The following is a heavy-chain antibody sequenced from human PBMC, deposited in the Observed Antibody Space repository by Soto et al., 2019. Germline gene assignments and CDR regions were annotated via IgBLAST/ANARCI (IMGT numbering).Heavy chain of an antibody. Sequence: GGSLRLSCAASGFTFSNAWMSWVRQAPGKGLEWVGRIKSKTDGGTTDYAAPVKGRFTISREDSKNTLYLQMNSLKTEDTAVYYCTTSSRLVLPAAIAARYYYYYMDVWGKGTTVTVSS. CDR2: IKSKTDGGTT. CDR1: GFTFSNAW. D-gene: IGHD2-2*02. V-gene: IGHV3-15*01. J-gene: IGHJ6*03. CDR3: TTSSRLVLPAAIAARYYYYYMDV.